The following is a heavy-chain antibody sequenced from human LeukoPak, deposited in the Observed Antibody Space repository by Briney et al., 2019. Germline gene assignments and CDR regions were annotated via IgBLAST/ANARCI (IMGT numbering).Heavy chain of an antibody. D-gene: IGHD3-16*02. CDR1: GYTFTGYY. CDR3: ARGYDYVWGSYRYFDY. Sequence: GASVKVSCKASGYTFTGYYMHWVRQAPGQGLEWVGWINPNTGVTDYAQKFQGRVTMTRDTSINTAYMELSRLRSDDTAVYYCARGYDYVWGSYRYFDYWGQGTLVTVSS. CDR2: INPNTGVT. V-gene: IGHV1-2*02. J-gene: IGHJ4*02.